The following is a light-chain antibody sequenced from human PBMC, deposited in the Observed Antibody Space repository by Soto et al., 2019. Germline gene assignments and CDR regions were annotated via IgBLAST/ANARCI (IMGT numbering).Light chain of an antibody. J-gene: IGKJ1*01. CDR1: QTISSW. V-gene: IGKV1-5*03. Sequence: DIQMTQSPSTLSGSVGDRITITCLASQTISSWLAWYQQKPGKAPKLLIYKASTLKSGVPSRFSGSGSGTEFTLTISCLQPDDFATYYCQHYNSYSEAFGQGTKVDIK. CDR3: QHYNSYSEA. CDR2: KAS.